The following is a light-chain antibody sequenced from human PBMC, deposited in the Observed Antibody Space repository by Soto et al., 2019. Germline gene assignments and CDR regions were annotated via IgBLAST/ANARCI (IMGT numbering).Light chain of an antibody. Sequence: ALAQPPPLSWALGQVIAVSRPWTRSDVGGYNYVSWYQQHPGKAPKLMIYDVSNRPSGVSNRFSGSKSGNTASLTISGLQAEDEADYYCCSYTTSSTYVFGTGTKVTVL. V-gene: IGLV2-14*03. J-gene: IGLJ1*01. CDR1: RSDVGGYNY. CDR3: CSYTTSSTYV. CDR2: DVS.